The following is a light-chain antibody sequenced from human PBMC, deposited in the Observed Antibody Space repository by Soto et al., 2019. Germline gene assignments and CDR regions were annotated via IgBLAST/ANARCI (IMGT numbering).Light chain of an antibody. CDR1: SSGVGSSNL. CDR3: CSYARSGTL. J-gene: IGLJ2*01. CDR2: EGS. V-gene: IGLV2-23*01. Sequence: QSVLTQPASVSGSPGQWITISCTGTSSGVGSSNLVSWYQQHPGRAHKLMIYEGSKRPSGVPNRFSGSKSGNSASLTISGVQAEDEADYYCCSYARSGTLFCGGTQLTVL.